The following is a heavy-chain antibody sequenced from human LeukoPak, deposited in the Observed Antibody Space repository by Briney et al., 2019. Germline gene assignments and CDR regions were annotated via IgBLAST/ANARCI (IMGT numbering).Heavy chain of an antibody. CDR3: GRDSWSGSTSFDF. J-gene: IGHJ4*02. D-gene: IGHD1-7*01. V-gene: IGHV5-51*01. Sequence: GESLKISCKGSGYSFTSYWIGWVRQMPGKGLEWMGITNPGDADSRYSPSFQGQVTFSADRSISTAYLQWSSLKASDTAMYYCGRDSWSGSTSFDFWGQGTLVTVSS. CDR1: GYSFTSYW. CDR2: TNPGDADS.